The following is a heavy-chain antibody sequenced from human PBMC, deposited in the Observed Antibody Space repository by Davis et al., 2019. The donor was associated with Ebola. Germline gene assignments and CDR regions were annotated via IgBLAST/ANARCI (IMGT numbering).Heavy chain of an antibody. J-gene: IGHJ6*02. D-gene: IGHD3-10*01. CDR3: ARSGNQLTPVRELSGMDV. CDR1: GGSFSDYY. Sequence: MPGGSLRLSCAVYGGSFSDYYWSWIRQAPGKGLEWIGEIRDGGSTTYNPPLKSRVTMSVDTSKKQISLKMSSVTAADTAVYYCARSGNQLTPVRELSGMDVWGQGTTVTVSS. CDR2: IRDGGST. V-gene: IGHV4-34*01.